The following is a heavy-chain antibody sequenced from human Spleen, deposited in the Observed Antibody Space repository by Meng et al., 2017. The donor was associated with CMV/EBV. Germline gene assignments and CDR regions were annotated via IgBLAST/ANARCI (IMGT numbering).Heavy chain of an antibody. CDR2: INTNTGNP. V-gene: IGHV7-4-1*02. Sequence: QVQLVQPGSELKKPGASVKVSCKASGYTFTTSAMNWVRQAPGQGLEWMGWINTNTGNPTYAPGFTGWFVFSLDPSVSTAYLQISSLKAEDTAMYYCASGLVGVTEPYYWGQGTLVTVPQ. D-gene: IGHD1-26*01. CDR3: ASGLVGVTEPYY. CDR1: GYTFTTSA. J-gene: IGHJ4*02.